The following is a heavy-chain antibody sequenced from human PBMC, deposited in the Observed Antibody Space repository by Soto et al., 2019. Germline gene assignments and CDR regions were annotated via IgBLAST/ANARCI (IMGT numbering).Heavy chain of an antibody. Sequence: EVQLLESGGGLVQPGGSLRLACAASGFTFSRYAMSWVRQAPGKGLEWVSAISDSGGSTYYADSVKGRFTISRDYSKKPLYLQMNSLRAEDTAVYYCAKRVEYSSSTHYFDYWGQGTLVTVSS. CDR2: ISDSGGST. CDR3: AKRVEYSSSTHYFDY. D-gene: IGHD6-6*01. CDR1: GFTFSRYA. J-gene: IGHJ4*02. V-gene: IGHV3-23*01.